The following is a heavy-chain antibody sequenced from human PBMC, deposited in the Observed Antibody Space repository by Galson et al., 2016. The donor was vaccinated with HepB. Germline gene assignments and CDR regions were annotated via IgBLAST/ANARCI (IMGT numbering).Heavy chain of an antibody. V-gene: IGHV3-11*01. D-gene: IGHD6-6*01. CDR1: GFTFSDFY. Sequence: SLRLSCAASGFTFSDFYMSWIRRAPGKGLEWVSYISSSGNTIYYAYSVKGRFTISRDNAKNSLYLEMNSLRADDTAVYYCARDPARLDYWGQGTLVTVSS. CDR3: ARDPARLDY. J-gene: IGHJ4*02. CDR2: ISSSGNTI.